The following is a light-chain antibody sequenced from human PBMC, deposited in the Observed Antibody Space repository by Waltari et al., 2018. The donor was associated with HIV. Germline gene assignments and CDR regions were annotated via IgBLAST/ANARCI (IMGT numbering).Light chain of an antibody. CDR1: SPNIGSNF. CDR2: REN. CDR3: AAWDDTLSGRV. J-gene: IGLJ3*02. V-gene: IGLV1-47*01. Sequence: QSVLTQPHTALAPPGPRGPIPCSVSSPNIGSNFVYGYQPLPGGTPQLCNYRENLRHSVTPDRFSAAKSGTSAALAIRGRLSEDEGHYYCAAWDDTLSGRVFGGGTKVTVL.